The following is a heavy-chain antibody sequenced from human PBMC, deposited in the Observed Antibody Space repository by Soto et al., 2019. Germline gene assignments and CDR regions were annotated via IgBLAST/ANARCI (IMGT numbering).Heavy chain of an antibody. Sequence: QVQLVQSGAEVKKPGASVKVSCKASGYTFTSYYIHWVRQAPGQGLEWMGIINPSGGSTSYAQKFQRRVTMTRDTSTSTVYMELSSLRSEDTAVYYCARAHKFGGPQDYYYYGMDVWGQGTTVTVSS. CDR1: GYTFTSYY. J-gene: IGHJ6*02. D-gene: IGHD3-16*01. CDR3: ARAHKFGGPQDYYYYGMDV. V-gene: IGHV1-46*03. CDR2: INPSGGST.